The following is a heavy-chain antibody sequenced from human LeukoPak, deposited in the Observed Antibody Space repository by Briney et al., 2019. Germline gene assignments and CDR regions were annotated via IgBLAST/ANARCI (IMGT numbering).Heavy chain of an antibody. V-gene: IGHV3-30-3*01. Sequence: GGSLRLSCAASGFTFSSYAMHWVRQAPGKGLEWVAVISYDGSNKYYADSVKGRFTISRDNSKNTLYLQMNSLRAEDTAVYYCARDTTYYYDSSGLDYWGQGTLVTVSS. D-gene: IGHD3-22*01. CDR3: ARDTTYYYDSSGLDY. J-gene: IGHJ4*02. CDR2: ISYDGSNK. CDR1: GFTFSSYA.